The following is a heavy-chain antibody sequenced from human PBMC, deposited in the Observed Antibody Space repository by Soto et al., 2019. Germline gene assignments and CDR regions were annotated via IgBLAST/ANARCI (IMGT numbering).Heavy chain of an antibody. D-gene: IGHD3-10*01. CDR1: GYSFTTYA. J-gene: IGHJ4*02. Sequence: QVQLVQSGAEVKKPGASVQVSCTASGYSFTTYAIHWVRQAPGQRLEWMGWINAASGNTKYSEKFQGRVTFTSNRSASTAYIELNSLTSEDTAVYFCARDFYGSGTYYDDHWGQGTLVTVSS. CDR2: INAASGNT. V-gene: IGHV1-3*01. CDR3: ARDFYGSGTYYDDH.